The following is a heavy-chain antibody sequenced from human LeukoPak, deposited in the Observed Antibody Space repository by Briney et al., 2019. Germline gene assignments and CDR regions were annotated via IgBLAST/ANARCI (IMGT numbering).Heavy chain of an antibody. V-gene: IGHV1-46*01. CDR1: GYTFTSYY. J-gene: IGHJ4*02. D-gene: IGHD6-13*01. CDR3: ARSKQLSGSHDY. Sequence: EASVKVSCKASGYTFTSYYMHWVRQAPGQGLEWMGIINPGGGNTNYAQKFQGRVTMTRDTSTRKVYMELSSLRSEDTAVYYCARSKQLSGSHDYWGQGTLVTVSS. CDR2: INPGGGNT.